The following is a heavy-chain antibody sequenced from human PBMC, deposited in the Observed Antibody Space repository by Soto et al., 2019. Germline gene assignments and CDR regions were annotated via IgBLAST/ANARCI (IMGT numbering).Heavy chain of an antibody. V-gene: IGHV3-9*01. Sequence: EVQLVESGGGLVQPGRTLRLSCAASGFTFDDYAIHWVRQAPGKGLEWVSGISWNSGSIGYADSVKGRFTISRDNAKNSLYLQMNSLRAEDTALYYCAKDQYYDFWSGYCFDYWGQGTLVTVSS. CDR1: GFTFDDYA. D-gene: IGHD3-3*01. CDR2: ISWNSGSI. J-gene: IGHJ4*02. CDR3: AKDQYYDFWSGYCFDY.